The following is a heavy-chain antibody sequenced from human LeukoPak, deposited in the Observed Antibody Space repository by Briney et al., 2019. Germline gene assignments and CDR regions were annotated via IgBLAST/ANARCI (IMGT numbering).Heavy chain of an antibody. CDR1: GFTFSSYA. CDR2: ISGSGGST. V-gene: IGHV3-23*01. CDR3: AKDPSDYGDYGDFDY. J-gene: IGHJ4*02. Sequence: GGSLRLSCAASGFTFSSYAMSWVRQAPGKGLEWVSAISGSGGSTYYADSVKGRFTISRDNSKNTLYLQMNSLRAEDTAVYYCAKDPSDYGDYGDFDYWGQGTLVTVSS. D-gene: IGHD4-17*01.